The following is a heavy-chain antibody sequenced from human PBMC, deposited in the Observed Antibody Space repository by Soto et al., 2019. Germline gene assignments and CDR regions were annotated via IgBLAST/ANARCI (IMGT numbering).Heavy chain of an antibody. Sequence: ASVKVSCKASGYTFTSYGISWVRQAPGQGLEWMGWISAYNGNTNYAQKLQGRVTMTRNTSISTAYMELSSLRSEDTAVYYCARGLTQRFRYYYYYMDVWGKGTTVTVSS. CDR1: GYTFTSYG. CDR2: ISAYNGNT. J-gene: IGHJ6*03. CDR3: ARGLTQRFRYYYYYMDV. D-gene: IGHD4-17*01. V-gene: IGHV1-18*01.